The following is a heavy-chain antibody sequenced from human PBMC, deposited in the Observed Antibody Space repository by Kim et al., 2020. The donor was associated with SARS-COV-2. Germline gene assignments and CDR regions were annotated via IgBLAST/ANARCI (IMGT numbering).Heavy chain of an antibody. CDR3: ARGPRGGDGSFDT. CDR1: GITFSSYS. D-gene: IGHD2-21*01. V-gene: IGHV3-21*01. J-gene: IGHJ5*02. Sequence: GGSLRLSCAASGITFSSYSMNWVRQAPGKGLEGVSSISSSSSYIYDADSVKGRFTISRDNAKNSLYLKMNSLRAEDTAVYYCARGPRGGDGSFDTWGQGTLGTVSS. CDR2: ISSSSSYI.